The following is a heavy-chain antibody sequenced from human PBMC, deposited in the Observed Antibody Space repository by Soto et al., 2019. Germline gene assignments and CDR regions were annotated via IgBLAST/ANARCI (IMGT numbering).Heavy chain of an antibody. V-gene: IGHV3-23*03. CDR2: VVGDASSI. CDR3: AKDLRPDGRYDFDY. D-gene: IGHD2-15*01. CDR1: GFTFRTYA. J-gene: IGHJ4*02. Sequence: GGSLRLSCAAYGFTFRTYAMNWVRQAPGKGLEWVAVVVGDASSIDYADSVKGRFTISRDNSKNIMYLQMTSLKVEDTATYFCAKDLRPDGRYDFDYWGQGTQVTVS.